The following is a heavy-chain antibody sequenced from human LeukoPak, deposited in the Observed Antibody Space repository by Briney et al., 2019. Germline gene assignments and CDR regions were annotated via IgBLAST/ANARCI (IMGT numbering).Heavy chain of an antibody. J-gene: IGHJ4*02. CDR2: ISGSTSTI. D-gene: IGHD5-18*01. CDR1: GFTFSSYN. CDR3: AKDRFYSLGYSYGPHFDY. Sequence: GGSLRLSCAASGFTFSSYNMNWVRQAPGKGLEWVSFISGSTSTIYYADSVKGRFTISRDNSKNTLYLQMNSLRAEDTAVYYCAKDRFYSLGYSYGPHFDYWGQGTLVTVSS. V-gene: IGHV3-48*01.